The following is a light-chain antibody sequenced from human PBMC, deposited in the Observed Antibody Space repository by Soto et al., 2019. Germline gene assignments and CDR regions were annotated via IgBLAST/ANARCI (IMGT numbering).Light chain of an antibody. CDR2: DVS. CDR1: SSDVGGYNY. Sequence: QSALTQPASVSGSPGQSITISCTGTSSDVGGYNYVSWYQQHPGKAPKLMIYDVSNRPSGVSNRFSGSKSGNTASLTISGRQDDDESDYYCSSYTSSSPAAVFGGGTQLTVL. V-gene: IGLV2-14*01. J-gene: IGLJ7*01. CDR3: SSYTSSSPAAV.